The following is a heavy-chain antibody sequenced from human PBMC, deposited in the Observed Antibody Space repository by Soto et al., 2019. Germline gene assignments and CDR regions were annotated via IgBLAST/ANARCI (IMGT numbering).Heavy chain of an antibody. Sequence: PSETLSLTCTVSGGSINSGGYYWNWIRQHPGKGLEWIGYIYYSGSTYYNPSLKSRVTISVDTSKNQFSLKLSSVTAADTAVYYCARHVGGSYSFDYWGQGTLVTVSS. V-gene: IGHV4-31*03. J-gene: IGHJ4*02. D-gene: IGHD1-26*01. CDR1: GGSINSGGYY. CDR2: IYYSGST. CDR3: ARHVGGSYSFDY.